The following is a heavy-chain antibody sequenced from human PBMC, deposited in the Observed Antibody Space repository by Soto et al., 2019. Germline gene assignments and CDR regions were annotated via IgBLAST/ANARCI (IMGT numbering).Heavy chain of an antibody. CDR2: MNPNSGNT. Sequence: GASVKVSCKASGYPFTSYDINWVRQATGQGLEYLGWMNPNSGNTGYGQKFQGRVTMTRDTSISTAYMELSSLRSEDTAVYYCARDYYDSSAIPDASDIWGQGTMVTVSS. V-gene: IGHV1-8*01. CDR1: GYPFTSYD. J-gene: IGHJ3*02. D-gene: IGHD3-22*01. CDR3: ARDYYDSSAIPDASDI.